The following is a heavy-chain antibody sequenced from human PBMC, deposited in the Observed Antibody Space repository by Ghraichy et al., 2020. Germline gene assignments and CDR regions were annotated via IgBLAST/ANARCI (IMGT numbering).Heavy chain of an antibody. CDR1: GFTFDDYA. J-gene: IGHJ6*02. CDR3: AKDISAARSPSGGMDV. Sequence: SLNISCAASGFTFDDYAMHWVRQAPGKGLEWVSGISWNSGSIGYADSVKGRFTISRDNAKNSLYLQMNSLRAEDTALYYCAKDISAARSPSGGMDVWGQGTTVTVSS. CDR2: ISWNSGSI. V-gene: IGHV3-9*01. D-gene: IGHD6-6*01.